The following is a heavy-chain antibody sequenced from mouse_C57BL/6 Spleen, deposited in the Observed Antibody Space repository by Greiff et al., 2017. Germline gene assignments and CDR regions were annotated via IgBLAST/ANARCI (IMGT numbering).Heavy chain of an antibody. D-gene: IGHD1-1*01. V-gene: IGHV5-9-1*02. J-gene: IGHJ1*03. CDR2: ISSGGDYI. Sequence: EVQGVESGEGLVKPGGSLKLSCAASGFTFSSYAMSWVRQTPEKRLEWVAYISSGGDYIYYADTVKGRFTISRDNARNTLYLQMSSLKSEDTAMYYCTRDGHYYGSSFHWYFDVWGTGTTVTVSS. CDR1: GFTFSSYA. CDR3: TRDGHYYGSSFHWYFDV.